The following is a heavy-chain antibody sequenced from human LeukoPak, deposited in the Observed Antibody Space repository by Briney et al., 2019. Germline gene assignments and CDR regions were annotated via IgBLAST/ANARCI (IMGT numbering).Heavy chain of an antibody. CDR1: GFTFSSYA. CDR3: AKTPGIAVAELDY. V-gene: IGHV3-30-3*01. J-gene: IGHJ4*02. D-gene: IGHD6-19*01. Sequence: GRSLRLSCAASGFTFSSYAMHRVRQAPGKGLEWVAVISYDGSNKYYADSVKGRFTISRDNSKNTLYLQMNSLRAEDTAVYYCAKTPGIAVAELDYWGQGTLVTVSS. CDR2: ISYDGSNK.